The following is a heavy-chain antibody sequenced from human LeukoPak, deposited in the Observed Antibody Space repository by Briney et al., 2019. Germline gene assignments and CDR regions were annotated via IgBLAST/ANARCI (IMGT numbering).Heavy chain of an antibody. V-gene: IGHV3-48*02. CDR2: ISSSSSTI. J-gene: IGHJ4*02. D-gene: IGHD3-16*02. Sequence: GGSLRLSCAASGFTFSSYSMNWVRQAPGKGLEWVSYISSSSSTIYYADSAKGRFTISRDNAKNSLYLQMNSLRDEDTAVYYCARGSTYYDYIWGGYLDDYWGQGTLVTVSS. CDR1: GFTFSSYS. CDR3: ARGSTYYDYIWGGYLDDY.